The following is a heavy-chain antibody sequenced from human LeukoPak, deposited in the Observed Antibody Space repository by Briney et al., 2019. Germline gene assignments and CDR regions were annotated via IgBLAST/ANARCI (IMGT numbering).Heavy chain of an antibody. V-gene: IGHV1-69*13. D-gene: IGHD5-12*01. Sequence: ASVKVSCTASGGTFSSYAISWVRQAPGQGLEWMGGIIPIFGTANYAQKFQGRVTITADESTSTAYMELSSLRSEDTAVYYCARVDEVATIFSYYYGMDVWGQGTTVTVSS. CDR2: IIPIFGTA. CDR3: ARVDEVATIFSYYYGMDV. CDR1: GGTFSSYA. J-gene: IGHJ6*02.